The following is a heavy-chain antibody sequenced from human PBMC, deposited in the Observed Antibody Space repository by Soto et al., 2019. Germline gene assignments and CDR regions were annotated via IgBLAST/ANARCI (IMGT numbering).Heavy chain of an antibody. CDR1: GGSISSYY. V-gene: IGHV4-59*12. CDR2: IYYSGST. CDR3: AREGIYYGMDV. Sequence: SETLSLTCTVSGGSISSYYWSWIRQPPGKGLEWIGYIYYSGSTNYNPSLKSRVTISVDTSKNQFSLKLSSVTAADTAVYYCAREGIYYGMDVWGQGTTVTVSS. J-gene: IGHJ6*02.